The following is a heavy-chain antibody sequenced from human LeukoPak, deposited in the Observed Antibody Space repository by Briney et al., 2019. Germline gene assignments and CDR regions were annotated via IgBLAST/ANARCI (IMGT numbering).Heavy chain of an antibody. CDR1: GGSMSSYF. CDR2: IYHSGST. CDR3: ARTTYSAAAGTSFDI. V-gene: IGHV4-59*12. J-gene: IGHJ3*02. Sequence: PSETLSLTCTVSGGSMSSYFWSWIRQPPGKGPEWIGYIYHSGSTHYNPSLKSRVTISVDTSKNQFSLKLSSVTAADTAVYYCARTTYSAAAGTSFDIWGQGTMVTVSS. D-gene: IGHD6-13*01.